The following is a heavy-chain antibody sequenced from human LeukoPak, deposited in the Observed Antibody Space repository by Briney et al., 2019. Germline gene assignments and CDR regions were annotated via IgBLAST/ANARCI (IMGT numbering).Heavy chain of an antibody. J-gene: IGHJ6*02. CDR1: GDSVTSGRYY. D-gene: IGHD3-10*01. CDR2: IYYSGST. V-gene: IGHV4-61*01. Sequence: SETLSLTCTVSGDSVTSGRYYWSWIRQPPGKGLEWIGYIYYSGSTNYNPSLKSRVTISVDTSKNQFSLKLSSVTAADTAVYYCARGRSGSYYETGNGLDVWGQGTTVTVSS. CDR3: ARGRSGSYYETGNGLDV.